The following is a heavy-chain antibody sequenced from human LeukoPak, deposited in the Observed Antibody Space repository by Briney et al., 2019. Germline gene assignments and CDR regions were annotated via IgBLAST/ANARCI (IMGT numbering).Heavy chain of an antibody. CDR1: GFTFSSYA. J-gene: IGHJ4*02. D-gene: IGHD6-6*01. CDR2: ISGSGGST. V-gene: IGHV3-23*01. Sequence: PGGSLRLSCAASGFTFSSYAMSWVRQAPGKGLEWASAISGSGGSTYYADSVKGRFTISRDNSKNTLYLQMNSLRAEDTAVYYCAKDNFEYSSSSGDYWGQGTLVTVSS. CDR3: AKDNFEYSSSSGDY.